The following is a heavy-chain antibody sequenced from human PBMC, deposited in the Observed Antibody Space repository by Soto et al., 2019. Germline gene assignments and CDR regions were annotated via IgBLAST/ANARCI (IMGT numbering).Heavy chain of an antibody. CDR1: GFTFSNAW. Sequence: EVQLVESGGGLVKPGGSLRLSCAASGFTFSNAWMSWVRQAPGKGLEWVGRIKSKTDGGTTDYAAPVKGRFTISRDDSKNSLYLQMNSLKTEDTAVYYCTTDMSPARYRSSSGDFDYWGQGSFVTVSS. J-gene: IGHJ4*02. CDR3: TTDMSPARYRSSSGDFDY. D-gene: IGHD6-13*01. CDR2: IKSKTDGGTT. V-gene: IGHV3-15*01.